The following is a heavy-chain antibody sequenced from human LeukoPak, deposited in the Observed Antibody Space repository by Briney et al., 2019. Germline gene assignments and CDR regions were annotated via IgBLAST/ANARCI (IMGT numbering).Heavy chain of an antibody. CDR2: MNPKSGNR. CDR1: GYTFTSFD. CDR3: ARRLGCASKTSCYNWFDP. J-gene: IGHJ5*02. D-gene: IGHD2-15*01. V-gene: IGHV1-8*01. Sequence: ASVKVSCKASGYTFTSFDINWVRQATGQGPEWMGWMNPKSGNRGYAQKFQGRVTMTKNTSINTAYMELSSLRSEDTAVYYCARRLGCASKTSCYNWFDPWGQGTLVTVSS.